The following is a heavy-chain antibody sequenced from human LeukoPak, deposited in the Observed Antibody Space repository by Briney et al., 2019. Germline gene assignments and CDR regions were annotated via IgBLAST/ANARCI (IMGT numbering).Heavy chain of an antibody. CDR3: ARIPLGERWLQGGDY. Sequence: GGSLRLSCAASGFTFSSYEMNWVRQAPGKGLEWVSYISSSGSTIYYADSVKGRFTISRDNAKNSLYLQMNSPRAEDTAVYYCARIPLGERWLQGGDYWGQGTLVTVSS. V-gene: IGHV3-48*03. J-gene: IGHJ4*02. D-gene: IGHD5-24*01. CDR2: ISSSGSTI. CDR1: GFTFSSYE.